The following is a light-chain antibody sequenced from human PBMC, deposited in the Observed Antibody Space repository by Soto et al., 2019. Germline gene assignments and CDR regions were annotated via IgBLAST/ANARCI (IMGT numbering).Light chain of an antibody. CDR1: QSVSSN. CDR3: QQYNNWPLWT. J-gene: IGKJ1*01. V-gene: IGKV3-15*01. CDR2: GAS. Sequence: EIVMTQSPATLSVSPGERATLSCRASQSVSSNLAWYQQKFGQAPRLLIYGASTRATGIPARFSGSGSGTELSLPISSLQSEDFAVYYCQQYNNWPLWTFGQGTKVEIK.